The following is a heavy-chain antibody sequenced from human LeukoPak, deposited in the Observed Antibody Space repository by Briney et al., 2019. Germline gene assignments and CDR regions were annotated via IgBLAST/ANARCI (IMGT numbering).Heavy chain of an antibody. CDR3: AREAARVVAAHFDY. V-gene: IGHV3-7*03. Sequence: GGSLRLSCAAPGFTFSSYWMSWVRKAPGKGLEWVANIKQDGSEKYYVDSVKGRFTISRDNAKNSLYLQMNSLRAEDTAVYYCAREAARVVAAHFDYWGQGTLVTVSS. CDR2: IKQDGSEK. J-gene: IGHJ4*02. CDR1: GFTFSSYW. D-gene: IGHD2-15*01.